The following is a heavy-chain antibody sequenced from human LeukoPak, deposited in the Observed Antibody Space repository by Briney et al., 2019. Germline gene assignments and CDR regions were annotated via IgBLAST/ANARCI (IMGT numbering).Heavy chain of an antibody. CDR2: IVVGSGNT. D-gene: IGHD3-10*01. V-gene: IGHV1-58*02. CDR1: GFTFTSST. CDR3: AGTPWFGELTLDY. Sequence: SVKVSCKASGFTFTSSTIQWVRPPRGQRLEWIGWIVVGSGNTNYAQKFQERVIITRDMSTTTVYMELSSLRSEDTAVYYCAGTPWFGELTLDYWGQGTLVTVSS. J-gene: IGHJ4*02.